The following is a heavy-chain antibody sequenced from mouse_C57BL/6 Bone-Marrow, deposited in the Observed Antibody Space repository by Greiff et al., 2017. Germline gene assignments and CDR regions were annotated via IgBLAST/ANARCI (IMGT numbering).Heavy chain of an antibody. Sequence: QVQLQQSGAELVRPGASVKMSCKASGYTFTRYNMHWVKQTPRQGLEWIGAIYPGNGDTSYNQKFKGKATLTVDKSSSPAYMQLSSLTSEYSAFYFCASEGVITTVVATLYWYFDVWGTGTTVTVSS. CDR1: GYTFTRYN. J-gene: IGHJ1*03. V-gene: IGHV1-12*01. CDR2: IYPGNGDT. D-gene: IGHD1-1*01. CDR3: ASEGVITTVVATLYWYFDV.